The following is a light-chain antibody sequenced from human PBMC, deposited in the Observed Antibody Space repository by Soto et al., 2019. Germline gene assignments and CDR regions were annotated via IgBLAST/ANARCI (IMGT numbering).Light chain of an antibody. CDR1: NLGERY. J-gene: IGLJ2*01. Sequence: SYELTQSPSVSVSPGQTASITCSGANLGERYACWYQQKPGQSPVLVIYLDTKRPSGIPERFSGSNSGNTATLTISGTQAVDEADYYCQAWDDTTGVVFGGGTKLTVL. CDR2: LDT. CDR3: QAWDDTTGVV. V-gene: IGLV3-1*01.